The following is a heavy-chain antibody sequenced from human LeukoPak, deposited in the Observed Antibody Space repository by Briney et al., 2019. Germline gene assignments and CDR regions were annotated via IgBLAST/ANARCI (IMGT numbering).Heavy chain of an antibody. CDR3: AGKRSYYDFWSGYPYYYYYGMDV. Sequence: SETLSLTCAVSGGSISSYYWSWIRQPPGKGLEWIGYIYYSGSTNYNPSLKSRVTISVDTSKNQFSLKLSSVTAADTAVYYCAGKRSYYDFWSGYPYYYYYGMDVWGQGTTVTVSS. D-gene: IGHD3-3*01. V-gene: IGHV4-59*01. CDR2: IYYSGST. CDR1: GGSISSYY. J-gene: IGHJ6*02.